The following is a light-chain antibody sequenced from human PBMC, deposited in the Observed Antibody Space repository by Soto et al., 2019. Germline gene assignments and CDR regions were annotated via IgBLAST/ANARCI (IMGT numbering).Light chain of an antibody. Sequence: DIQMTQSPSTLSASVGDRVTITCRASQSISSWLAWYQQKPGKAPKLLIYKASSLDSGVPSRFSGSGSGTEFTLTISSLQSEDFAVYYCQQYNNWPRTFGQGTKVDIK. CDR3: QQYNNWPRT. CDR2: KAS. J-gene: IGKJ1*01. V-gene: IGKV1-5*03. CDR1: QSISSW.